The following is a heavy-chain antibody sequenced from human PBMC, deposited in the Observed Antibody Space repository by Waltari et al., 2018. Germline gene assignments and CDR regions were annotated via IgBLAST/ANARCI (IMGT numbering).Heavy chain of an antibody. Sequence: QVKLQESGPGLVKPSETLSLTCTVSLGSINNYYWSWIRQPPGKGLEWIASIYYTGSPRYAPSLKSRVTISVDTSNNHFSLRVNSVTAADTAVYYCARSPYDSFLDYWGPGTLVTVSS. CDR1: LGSINNYY. CDR3: ARSPYDSFLDY. V-gene: IGHV4-59*01. D-gene: IGHD3-16*01. J-gene: IGHJ4*02. CDR2: IYYTGSP.